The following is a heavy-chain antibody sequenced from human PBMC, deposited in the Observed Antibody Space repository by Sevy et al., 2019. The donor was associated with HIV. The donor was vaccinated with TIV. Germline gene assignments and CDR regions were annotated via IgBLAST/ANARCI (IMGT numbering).Heavy chain of an antibody. D-gene: IGHD4-17*01. J-gene: IGHJ4*02. CDR1: GGSISGYF. Sequence: SETLSLTCTVSGGSISGYFWAWIRQPPGKGLEFIGWIHYSGKTKYNPSVSSRVTLSVDTSRNQFSLKLFSLTAADTAVYYCARHASQGDYPLDLWGQRTLVTVSS. V-gene: IGHV4-59*08. CDR2: IHYSGKT. CDR3: ARHASQGDYPLDL.